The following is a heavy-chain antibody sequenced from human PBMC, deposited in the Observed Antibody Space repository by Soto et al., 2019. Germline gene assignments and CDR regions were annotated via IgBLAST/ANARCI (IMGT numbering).Heavy chain of an antibody. CDR2: INHSVNT. CDR1: GGSFSGYY. J-gene: IGHJ4*02. CDR3: VRCGTVVGPAAPPSDY. D-gene: IGHD2-2*01. V-gene: IGHV4-34*01. Sequence: QVQLQQWGAGLLKPSETLSLTCAVYGGSFSGYYWSWIRQPPGKGLERIGEINHSVNTNYNPSLKSRVTISVDTSKNQFALKLSSVTASDTSVYFCVRCGTVVGPAAPPSDYCCQGTLVSVSS.